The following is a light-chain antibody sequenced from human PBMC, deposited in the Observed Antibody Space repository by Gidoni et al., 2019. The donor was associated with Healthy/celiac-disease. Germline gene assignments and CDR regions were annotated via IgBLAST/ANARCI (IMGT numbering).Light chain of an antibody. CDR1: QSISNY. Sequence: DMQLTQSPSSLSASVGDRVTITCRASQSISNYLDWYQQKPGKAPKLLIYAASSLQSGVPSRFSGSGSGTDFTLTISSLQPEDFANYYCQQNYSTPRTFGQGTKVEIK. V-gene: IGKV1-39*01. CDR2: AAS. CDR3: QQNYSTPRT. J-gene: IGKJ1*01.